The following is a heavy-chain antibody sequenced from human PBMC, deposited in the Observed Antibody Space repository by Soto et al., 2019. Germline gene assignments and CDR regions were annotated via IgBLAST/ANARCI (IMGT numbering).Heavy chain of an antibody. CDR3: ARAYSSSSFYYYYGMDV. D-gene: IGHD6-6*01. J-gene: IGHJ6*02. V-gene: IGHV3-30-3*01. CDR2: ISYDGSNK. CDR1: GFTFSSYA. Sequence: QVQLVESGRGVVQPGRSLRLSCAASGFTFSSYAMHWVRQAPGKGLEWVAVISYDGSNKYYADSVKGRFTISRDNSKNTLYLQMNSLRAEDTAVYYCARAYSSSSFYYYYGMDVWGQGTTVTVSS.